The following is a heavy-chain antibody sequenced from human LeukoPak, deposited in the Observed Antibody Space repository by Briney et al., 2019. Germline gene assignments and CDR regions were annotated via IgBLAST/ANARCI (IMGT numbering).Heavy chain of an antibody. D-gene: IGHD3-22*01. Sequence: GGSLGLSCAASGFTFSSYGMHWVRQAPGKGLEWVAFMRYDGSNKYYADSVKGRFTISRDNSKNTLYLQMNSLRAEDTAVYYCAKDHDSSGYYYFDYWGQGTLVTVSS. CDR1: GFTFSSYG. V-gene: IGHV3-30*02. CDR2: MRYDGSNK. CDR3: AKDHDSSGYYYFDY. J-gene: IGHJ4*02.